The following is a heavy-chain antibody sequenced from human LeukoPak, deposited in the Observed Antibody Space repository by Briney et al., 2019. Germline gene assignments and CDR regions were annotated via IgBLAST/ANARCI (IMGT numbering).Heavy chain of an antibody. CDR1: GGSISSSSYY. V-gene: IGHV4-39*07. J-gene: IGHJ4*02. Sequence: SETLSLTCTVSGGSISSSSYYWGWIRQPPGKGLEWIGSIYYSGSTYYNPSLKSRVTISVDTSKNQFSLKLSSVTAADTAVYYCARGWYYYDSSGYYYGSTVDYWGQGTLVTVSS. CDR2: IYYSGST. CDR3: ARGWYYYDSSGYYYGSTVDY. D-gene: IGHD3-22*01.